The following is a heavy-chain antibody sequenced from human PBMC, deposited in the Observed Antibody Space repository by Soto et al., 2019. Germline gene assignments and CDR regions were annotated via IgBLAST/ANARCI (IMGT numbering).Heavy chain of an antibody. V-gene: IGHV4-34*01. J-gene: IGHJ5*02. D-gene: IGHD3-3*01. CDR3: ARIPTYYDFWSGYSHWFVP. CDR1: GGSFSGYY. Sequence: QVQLQQWGAGLLKPSETLSLTCAVYGGSFSGYYWSWIRQPPGKGLEWIGEINHSGSTNYNPSLKSRVTISVDTSKNQFSLKLSSVTAADTAVYYCARIPTYYDFWSGYSHWFVPWGQGTLVTVSS. CDR2: INHSGST.